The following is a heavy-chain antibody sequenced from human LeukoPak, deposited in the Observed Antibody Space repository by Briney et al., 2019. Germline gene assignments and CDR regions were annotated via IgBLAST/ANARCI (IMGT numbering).Heavy chain of an antibody. J-gene: IGHJ4*02. Sequence: SQTLSLTCTVSGGSLSSGSYYWSWIRQPAGKGLEWIGRIYTSGSTNYNPSLKSRVTISVDTSKNQFSLKLSSVTAADTAVYYCARDLVGAMEGYWGQGTLVTVSS. CDR2: IYTSGST. CDR1: GGSLSSGSYY. V-gene: IGHV4-61*02. D-gene: IGHD1-26*01. CDR3: ARDLVGAMEGY.